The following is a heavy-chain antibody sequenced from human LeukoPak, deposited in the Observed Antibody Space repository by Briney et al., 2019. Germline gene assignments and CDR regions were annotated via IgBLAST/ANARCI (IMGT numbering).Heavy chain of an antibody. CDR3: ARQCSSTSCYPTSYYYGMDV. Sequence: GASVKVSCKASGYTFTNYYMHWVRQAPGQGLEWMGIINPSGGSTSYAQKFQGRVTMTRDTSTSTVYMELSSLRSEDTAVYYCARQCSSTSCYPTSYYYGMDVWGQGTTVTVSS. CDR1: GYTFTNYY. CDR2: INPSGGST. J-gene: IGHJ6*02. D-gene: IGHD2-2*01. V-gene: IGHV1-46*01.